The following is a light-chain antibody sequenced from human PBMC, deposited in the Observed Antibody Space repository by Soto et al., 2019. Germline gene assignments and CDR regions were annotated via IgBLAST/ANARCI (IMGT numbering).Light chain of an antibody. V-gene: IGKV3-15*01. CDR3: QQYIEWPRT. CDR1: QSVYSN. CDR2: GAS. Sequence: EIVLTQSPVTLSVSPGERATLSCRAGQSVYSNLAWYQQKPGQAPRILIYGASTRATGIPARFSGSGFGTEFTLNISSQAPEDFAVYYCQQYIEWPRTFGQGTKVEV. J-gene: IGKJ1*01.